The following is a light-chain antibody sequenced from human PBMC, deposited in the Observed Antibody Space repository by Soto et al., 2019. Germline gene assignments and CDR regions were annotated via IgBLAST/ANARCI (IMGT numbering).Light chain of an antibody. CDR2: DAS. V-gene: IGKV3-11*01. CDR3: QQRSNWALT. CDR1: QSVSSY. J-gene: IGKJ4*01. Sequence: ELVLTQSPATLSWSPGERATLSCRSSQSVSSYLAWYQHKPEQAPRLLIYDASNRATVIPARFSGSGSGTDFTLPISSLEHEDFAVYYCQQRSNWALTFGEGAKVEIK.